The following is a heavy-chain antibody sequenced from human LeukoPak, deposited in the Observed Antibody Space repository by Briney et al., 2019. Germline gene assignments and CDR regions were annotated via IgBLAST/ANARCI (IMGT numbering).Heavy chain of an antibody. CDR1: GFTFRSYA. CDR2: ISGSGGST. V-gene: IGHV3-23*01. D-gene: IGHD3-3*01. CDR3: ASQIRITIFGVVIIPVGFDY. J-gene: IGHJ4*02. Sequence: GGSLRLSCAASGFTFRSYAMNWVRQAPGKGLEWVSAISGSGGSTYYADSVKGRFTISRDNSKNTLYLQMNSLRAEDTAVYYCASQIRITIFGVVIIPVGFDYWGQGTLVTVSS.